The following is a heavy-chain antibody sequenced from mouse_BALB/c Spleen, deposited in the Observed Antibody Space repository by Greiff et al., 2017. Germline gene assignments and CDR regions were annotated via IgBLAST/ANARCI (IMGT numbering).Heavy chain of an antibody. J-gene: IGHJ3*01. CDR1: GYSITSDYA. D-gene: IGHD1-2*01. V-gene: IGHV3-2*02. Sequence: ESGPGLVKPSQSLSLTCTVTGYSITSDYAWNWIRQFPGNKLEWMGYISYSGSTSYNPSLKSRISITRDTSKNQFFLQLNSVTTEDTATYYCARGYGYVTFAYWGQGTLVTVSA. CDR3: ARGYGYVTFAY. CDR2: ISYSGST.